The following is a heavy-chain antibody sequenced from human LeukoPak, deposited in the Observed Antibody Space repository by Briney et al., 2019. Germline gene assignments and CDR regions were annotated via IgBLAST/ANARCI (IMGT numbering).Heavy chain of an antibody. CDR2: ISGSGGST. Sequence: PGGSLRLSCAASGFTFSSYAMSWVRQAPGKGLEWVSAISGSGGSTYYADSVKGRFTISRDNYKNTLYLQMNSLRAEDTAVYYCAKVRTYSSSWYYFDYWGQGTLVTVSS. D-gene: IGHD6-13*01. V-gene: IGHV3-23*01. CDR1: GFTFSSYA. J-gene: IGHJ4*02. CDR3: AKVRTYSSSWYYFDY.